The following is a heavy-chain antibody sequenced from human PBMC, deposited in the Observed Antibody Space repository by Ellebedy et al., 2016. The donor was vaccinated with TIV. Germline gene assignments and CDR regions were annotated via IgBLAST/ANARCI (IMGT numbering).Heavy chain of an antibody. CDR1: GFTFSSDW. D-gene: IGHD3-22*01. V-gene: IGHV3-7*01. J-gene: IGHJ1*01. Sequence: PGGSLRLSCAASGFTFSSDWMSWVRQAPGKGLEWVANIKQDGSEKYYLDSVKGRFTISRDNAKNSLYLQMNSLRAEDTAVYYCASTIEYYYDSSGYPQYFQHWGQGTLVTVSS. CDR2: IKQDGSEK. CDR3: ASTIEYYYDSSGYPQYFQH.